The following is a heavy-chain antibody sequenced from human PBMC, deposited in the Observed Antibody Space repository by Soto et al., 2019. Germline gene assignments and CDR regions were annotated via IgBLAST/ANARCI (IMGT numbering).Heavy chain of an antibody. Sequence: GSLRLSCAASGFTFSSYAMSWVRQAPGKGLEWVSAISGSGGSTYYADSVKGRFTISRDNSKNTLYLQMNSLRAEDTAVYYCAKNRLETYYYDSSGYYGYWGQGTLVTVSS. CDR3: AKNRLETYYYDSSGYYGY. V-gene: IGHV3-23*01. J-gene: IGHJ4*02. D-gene: IGHD3-22*01. CDR1: GFTFSSYA. CDR2: ISGSGGST.